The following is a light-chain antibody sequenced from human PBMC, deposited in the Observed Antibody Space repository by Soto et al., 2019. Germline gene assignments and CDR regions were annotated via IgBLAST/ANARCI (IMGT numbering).Light chain of an antibody. CDR3: QQYNNWWT. J-gene: IGKJ1*01. CDR2: GAS. Sequence: EIVMTQSPATLSVSQGERATLSCRASQSVSSSLAWYQQKPGQAPRLLIYGASTRATGIPARFSGSGSETEFTLTISSLQSEDSAVYYCQQYNNWWTFGQGTKVEIK. CDR1: QSVSSS. V-gene: IGKV3-15*01.